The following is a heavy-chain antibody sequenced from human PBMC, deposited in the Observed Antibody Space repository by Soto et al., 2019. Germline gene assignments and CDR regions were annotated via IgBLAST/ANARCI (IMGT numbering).Heavy chain of an antibody. CDR1: GFTFNLYS. J-gene: IGHJ4*02. D-gene: IGHD4-4*01. V-gene: IGHV3-21*01. Sequence: PGGSLRLSCAASGFTFNLYSMNWVRQAPGKGLEWVSSISSSSKYIYYTDSVKGRFTVSRDNAQNSLVLVMNSLRVEDTAVYYCARDVAAGLHSYVHWGQGTLVTVSS. CDR2: ISSSSKYI. CDR3: ARDVAAGLHSYVH.